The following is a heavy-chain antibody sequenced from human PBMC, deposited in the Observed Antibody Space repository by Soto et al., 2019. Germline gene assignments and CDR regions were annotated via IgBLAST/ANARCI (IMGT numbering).Heavy chain of an antibody. CDR3: ARGGGVGVAGSAAFDM. CDR1: GYPVTAYY. V-gene: IGHV1-2*02. D-gene: IGHD3-3*01. Sequence: QLHLVQSGAVVKKPGASVTVSCSASGYPVTAYYMHWVRQAPGRGLEWMGGINPATGAAKYTQTSRGRVTMTRDTATSTVFMDLSGLTSEAPAVFYCARGGGVGVAGSAAFDMWGQGTLVTVSS. J-gene: IGHJ3*02. CDR2: INPATGAA.